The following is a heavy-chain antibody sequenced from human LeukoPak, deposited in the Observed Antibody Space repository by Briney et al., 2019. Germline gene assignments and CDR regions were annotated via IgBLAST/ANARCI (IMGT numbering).Heavy chain of an antibody. J-gene: IGHJ4*02. V-gene: IGHV4-59*12. CDR3: AGASYSTSFDY. Sequence: SETLSLTCTVSGGSISSYYWSWIRQPPGKGVEWIGYIYHSGSTYYNPSLKSRVTISVDRSKNQFSLKLSSVTAADTAVYYCAGASYSTSFDYWGQGTLVTVSS. CDR1: GGSISSYY. D-gene: IGHD5/OR15-5a*01. CDR2: IYHSGST.